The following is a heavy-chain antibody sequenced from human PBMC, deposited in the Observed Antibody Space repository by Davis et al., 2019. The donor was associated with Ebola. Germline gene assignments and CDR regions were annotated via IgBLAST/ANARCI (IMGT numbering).Heavy chain of an antibody. J-gene: IGHJ6*02. CDR2: TYSSGRN. V-gene: IGHV4-39*01. CDR1: GGPISISGYY. Sequence: MPSEPLSPTFTLPGGPISISGYYWGWIRQPPGKGPEWFGCTYSSGRNNYNPSLKSRVTISVDTSKNQFSLKLSSVTAADTAVYYCAMPGGYCSGGSGRYYYGMDVWGQGTTVTVSS. D-gene: IGHD2-15*01. CDR3: AMPGGYCSGGSGRYYYGMDV.